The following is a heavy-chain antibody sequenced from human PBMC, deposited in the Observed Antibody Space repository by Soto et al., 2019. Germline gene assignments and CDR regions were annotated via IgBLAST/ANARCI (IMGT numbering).Heavy chain of an antibody. CDR1: GYTLTELS. D-gene: IGHD5-18*01. J-gene: IGHJ4*02. CDR3: ATIYSYGYGVDD. Sequence: QVQLEQSGAEVKKPGASVKVSCKVSGYTLTELSMHWVRQAPGKGLEWLGGFDPEDGETIYAQKFQGRVTMTEDTSTDTAYMELSSLRSEDTAVYYCATIYSYGYGVDDWGQGTLVTVSS. CDR2: FDPEDGET. V-gene: IGHV1-24*01.